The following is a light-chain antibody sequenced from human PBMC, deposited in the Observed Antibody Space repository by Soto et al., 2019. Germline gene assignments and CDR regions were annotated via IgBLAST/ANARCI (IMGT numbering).Light chain of an antibody. CDR1: QHVSSN. V-gene: IGKV3-15*01. CDR2: RAS. Sequence: EIVMTQSPATLSVSPGGSATLSCRASQHVSSNFAWYRQKPGQAPTLLIYRASTRATGIPARFIGSGSGTEFTLTISSLQSEDFAVYYGQQYNNWPYTVGQGTKLEIK. CDR3: QQYNNWPYT. J-gene: IGKJ2*01.